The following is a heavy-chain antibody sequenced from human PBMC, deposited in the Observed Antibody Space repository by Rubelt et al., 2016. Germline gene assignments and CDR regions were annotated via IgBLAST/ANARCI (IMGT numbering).Heavy chain of an antibody. CDR2: IWYDGSNK. V-gene: IGHV3-33*08. Sequence: QVQLVESGGGVVQPGRSLRLSCAASGFTFSSYGMHWVRQAPGKGLEWVAVIWYDGSNKYYADSVKGRFTISRDNSNTRLLPKLKRRGAEDTAVYYCATSTIGTTGHAFDFWGQGTLVAVSS. CDR3: ATSTIGTTGHAFDF. D-gene: IGHD1-1*01. J-gene: IGHJ4*02. CDR1: GFTFSSYG.